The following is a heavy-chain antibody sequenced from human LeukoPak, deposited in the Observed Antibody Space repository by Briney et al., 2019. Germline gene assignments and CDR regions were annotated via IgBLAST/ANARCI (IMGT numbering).Heavy chain of an antibody. CDR3: ARIYGSGSYYYYYYMDV. CDR2: ISSSGSTI. CDR1: GFTFSSYE. Sequence: SGGSLRLSCAASGFTFSSYEMNWVRQAPGKGLEWVSYISSSGSTIYYADSVKGRFTISRDNAKNSLYLQMNSLRAEDTAVYYCARIYGSGSYYYYYYMDVWGKGTTVTISS. V-gene: IGHV3-48*03. J-gene: IGHJ6*03. D-gene: IGHD3-10*01.